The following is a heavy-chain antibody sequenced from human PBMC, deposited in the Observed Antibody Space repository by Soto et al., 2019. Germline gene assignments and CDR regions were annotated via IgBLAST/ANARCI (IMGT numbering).Heavy chain of an antibody. CDR1: GGSINSYC. V-gene: IGHV4-59*08. Sequence: SETLSLTCTVSGGSINSYCWSWIRQPPGKGLEWIAYIFDSGNANYNPSLKSRVTISVDTSKNQFSLKLTSVTAADTAVYYCARANYYDSSGYYPLGYWGQGTLVTVSS. D-gene: IGHD3-22*01. CDR2: IFDSGNA. J-gene: IGHJ4*02. CDR3: ARANYYDSSGYYPLGY.